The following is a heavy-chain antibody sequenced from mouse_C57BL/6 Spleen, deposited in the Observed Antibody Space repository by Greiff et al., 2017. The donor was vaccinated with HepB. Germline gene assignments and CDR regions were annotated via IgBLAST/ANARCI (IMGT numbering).Heavy chain of an antibody. D-gene: IGHD1-1*01. CDR3: ARGGYYCSSFFDV. CDR2: IEPNSGGT. Sequence: QVQLQQPGAELVKPGASVKLSCKASGYNFTSYWMHWVKQRPGRGLEWIGRIEPNSGGTKYNEKFKSKATLTVDKPSSTAYMQLSSLTSEDSAVYYCARGGYYCSSFFDVWGTGTTVTVSS. J-gene: IGHJ1*03. CDR1: GYNFTSYW. V-gene: IGHV1-72*01.